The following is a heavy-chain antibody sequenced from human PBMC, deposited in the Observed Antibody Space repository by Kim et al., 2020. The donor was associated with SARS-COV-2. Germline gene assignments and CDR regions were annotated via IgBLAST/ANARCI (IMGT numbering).Heavy chain of an antibody. CDR1: GFSLSSFG. Sequence: GGSLRLSCAASGFSLSSFGMIWVRQAPGKGLEWVASIIFEHGGDSPYYTESVKGRFTISRDNSRNTLYLQLSSLRGEDTAIYYCAKTLRRDTKGEIDFWGQGTQVTVS. CDR2: IIFEHGGDSP. CDR3: AKTLRRDTKGEIDF. V-gene: IGHV3-23*01. J-gene: IGHJ4*02. D-gene: IGHD3-10*01.